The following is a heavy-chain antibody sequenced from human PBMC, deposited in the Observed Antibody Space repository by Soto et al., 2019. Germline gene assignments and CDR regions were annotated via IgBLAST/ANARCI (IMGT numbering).Heavy chain of an antibody. V-gene: IGHV4-59*01. CDR2: IYYSGST. Sequence: KTWETLSLTCTVSGGSISSYYWSWIRQPPGKGLEWIGYIYYSGSTNYNPSLKSRVTISVDTSKNQFSLKLSSVTAADTAVYYCARDNRDYYYYGMDVWGQGTTVTVSS. CDR1: GGSISSYY. J-gene: IGHJ6*02. CDR3: ARDNRDYYYYGMDV.